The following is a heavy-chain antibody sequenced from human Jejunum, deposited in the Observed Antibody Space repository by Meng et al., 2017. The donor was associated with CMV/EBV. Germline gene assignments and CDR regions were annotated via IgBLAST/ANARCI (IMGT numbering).Heavy chain of an antibody. CDR3: ARDSGWLESFDY. CDR2: ISSSSTTI. CDR1: GFIFSSYS. J-gene: IGHJ4*02. D-gene: IGHD3-3*01. V-gene: IGHV3-48*04. Sequence: SGFIFSSYSMNWVRQAPGKGLEWVSQISSSSTTIHYADSVKGRFTISRDNAKNSLYLQMNSLRAEDTAVYYCARDSGWLESFDYWGQGTLVTVSS.